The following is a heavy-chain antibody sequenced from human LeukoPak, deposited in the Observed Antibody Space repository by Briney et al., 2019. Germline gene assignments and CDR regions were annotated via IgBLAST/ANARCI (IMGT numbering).Heavy chain of an antibody. J-gene: IGHJ4*02. D-gene: IGHD1-26*01. V-gene: IGHV3-49*03. CDR1: GGSISSYY. Sequence: LSLTCTVSGGSISSYYWSWIRQPPGKGLEWVGFIRSKAYGGTTEYAASVKGRFTISRDDSKSIAYLQMNSLKTEDTAVYHCASRSGRQWLPYFDYWGQGTLVSVSS. CDR3: ASRSGRQWLPYFDY. CDR2: IRSKAYGGTT.